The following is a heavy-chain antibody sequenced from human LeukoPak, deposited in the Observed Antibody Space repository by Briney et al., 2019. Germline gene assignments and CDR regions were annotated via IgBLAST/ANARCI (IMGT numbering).Heavy chain of an antibody. CDR1: GFTFGSYA. Sequence: GGSLRLSCAASGFTFGSYAMSWVRQAPGTGLERVSGISTSGGTTSYAESVKGRFTVSRDNPRNTLYMEMNSLRDEDTAVYYCAVMHRYYDGSGYWVQWGQGTLVTVSS. CDR3: AVMHRYYDGSGYWVQ. V-gene: IGHV3-23*01. J-gene: IGHJ4*02. D-gene: IGHD3-22*01. CDR2: ISTSGGTT.